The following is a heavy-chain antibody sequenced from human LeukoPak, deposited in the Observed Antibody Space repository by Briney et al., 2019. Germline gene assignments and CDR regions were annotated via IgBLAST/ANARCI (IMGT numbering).Heavy chain of an antibody. Sequence: QPGRSLRLSCTGSGFTFGDHAMSWVRQAPGKGLEWVGFIRSKAYGGTTEYAASVKGRFSISRDDSNNIAYLQMSSLESEDTAVYFYARGPIYLWLYYGMDVWGQGTTVTVSS. CDR3: ARGPIYLWLYYGMDV. J-gene: IGHJ6*02. CDR2: IRSKAYGGTT. CDR1: GFTFGDHA. D-gene: IGHD5-18*01. V-gene: IGHV3-49*04.